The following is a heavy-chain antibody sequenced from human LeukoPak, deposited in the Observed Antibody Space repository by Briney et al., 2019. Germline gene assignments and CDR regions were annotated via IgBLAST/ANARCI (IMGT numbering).Heavy chain of an antibody. CDR1: GGTFSSYA. D-gene: IGHD3-22*01. CDR3: ARAVYYYDSSGWYFDL. J-gene: IGHJ2*01. V-gene: IGHV1-69*04. Sequence: SVKVSCKASGGTFSSYAISWVRQAPGQGLEWMGRIIPILGIANYAQKFQGRVTITANKSTSTAYMELSSLRSEDTAVYYCARAVYYYDSSGWYFDLWGRGTLVTVSS. CDR2: IIPILGIA.